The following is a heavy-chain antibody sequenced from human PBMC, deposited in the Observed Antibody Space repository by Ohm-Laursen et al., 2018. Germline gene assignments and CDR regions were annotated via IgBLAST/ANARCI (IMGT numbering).Heavy chain of an antibody. Sequence: SLRLSCSASGFTFSSYWMNGSRQAPGKGRVWGSRINSDGCSTTYADSVKGRFTISRDNAKKTMYLQMNSLKAEDTAVYYCARGYYYDSSGYSLPIDYWGQGTLVTVSS. D-gene: IGHD3-22*01. CDR3: ARGYYYDSSGYSLPIDY. V-gene: IGHV3-74*01. CDR1: GFTFSSYW. J-gene: IGHJ4*02. CDR2: INSDGCST.